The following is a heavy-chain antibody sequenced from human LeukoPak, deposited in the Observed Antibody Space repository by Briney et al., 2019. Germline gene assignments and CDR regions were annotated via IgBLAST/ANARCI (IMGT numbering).Heavy chain of an antibody. D-gene: IGHD1-26*01. CDR3: TTDYWELKFDL. Sequence: PGGSLRLSCAASGFTFTTYWMSWVRQSPGKGLEWVGRIKPTTEGETTDYAAPVKGRFAISRDDSKNTLYLQMNSLKTEDTELYYCTTDYWELKFDLWGQGTLVTVSS. V-gene: IGHV3-15*01. CDR2: IKPTTEGETT. CDR1: GFTFTTYW. J-gene: IGHJ4*02.